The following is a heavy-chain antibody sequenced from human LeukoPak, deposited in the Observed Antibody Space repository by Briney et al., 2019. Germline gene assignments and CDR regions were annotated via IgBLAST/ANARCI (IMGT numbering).Heavy chain of an antibody. V-gene: IGHV3-30*03. J-gene: IGHJ4*02. D-gene: IGHD3-9*01. CDR3: ARGVRLRYFDWFRGYFDY. CDR2: ISYDGSNK. CDR1: GFTFSSYW. Sequence: GGSLRLSCAASGFTFSSYWMHWVRQAPGKGLEWVAVISYDGSNKYYADSVKGRFTISRDNSKNTLYLQMNSLRAEDTAVYYCARGVRLRYFDWFRGYFDYWGQGTLVTVSS.